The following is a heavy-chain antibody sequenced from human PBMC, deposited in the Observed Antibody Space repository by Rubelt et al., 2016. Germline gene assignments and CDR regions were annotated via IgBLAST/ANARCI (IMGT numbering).Heavy chain of an antibody. CDR2: ISVSSTTI. CDR3: ARWSGTYYDH. J-gene: IGHJ4*02. Sequence: GGLVQPGGSLRLSCAASGFAFSGYTMNWVRQAPGKGLEWISYISVSSTTIYYADSVKGRFTISRDNARNSLYLQMNSLGDEDTAVYYCARWSGTYYDHWGQGTLVTVSS. CDR1: GFAFSGYT. D-gene: IGHD3-3*01. V-gene: IGHV3-48*02.